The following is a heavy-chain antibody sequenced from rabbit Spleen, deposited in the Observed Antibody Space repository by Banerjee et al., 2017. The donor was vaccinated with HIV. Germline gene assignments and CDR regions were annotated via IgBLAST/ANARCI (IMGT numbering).Heavy chain of an antibody. J-gene: IGHJ4*01. Sequence: QEQLVEYGGDLVQPEGSLTLTCKASGLDFSSSYWICWVRQAPGKGLEWIACIYVGSGGGTTVSSWATGRCSISNTSSTTVAVEMTSRTVADAAAFFCGRAGEGGYGYLDLWGPGTLVTVS. CDR3: GRAGEGGYGYLDL. CDR1: GLDFSSSYW. V-gene: IGHV1S45*01. D-gene: IGHD2-1*01. CDR2: IYVGSGGGT.